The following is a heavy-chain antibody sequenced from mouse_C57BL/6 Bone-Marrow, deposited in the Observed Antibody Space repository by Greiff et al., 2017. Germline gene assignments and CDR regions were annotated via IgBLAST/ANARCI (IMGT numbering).Heavy chain of an antibody. J-gene: IGHJ3*01. CDR1: GYTFTGYW. V-gene: IGHV1-9*01. CDR2: ILPGSGSI. D-gene: IGHD2-5*01. CDR3: AKNYSNYGFAY. Sequence: QVQLKQSGAELMKPGASVKLSCKATGYTFTGYWIEWVKQRPGHGLEWIGEILPGSGSINYNEKFKGKATFTADTSSTTAYMQLSSLPPEDSAIYYCAKNYSNYGFAYWGQGTLVTVSA.